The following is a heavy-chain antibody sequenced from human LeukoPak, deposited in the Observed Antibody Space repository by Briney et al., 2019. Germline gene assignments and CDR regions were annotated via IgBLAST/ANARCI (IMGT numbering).Heavy chain of an antibody. CDR3: ARGAFHTSSVWFDP. V-gene: IGHV4-34*01. D-gene: IGHD2-2*01. J-gene: IGHJ5*02. CDR1: GVSFSHYY. CDR2: INHRGTT. Sequence: PSETLSLTCAVSGVSFSHYYWSWLRQPPGKGLEWIGEINHRGTTNYTPSLKSRVAVSIDTSRNQFSLQVTSVTAADTAVFYCARGAFHTSSVWFDPWGQGTLVTVSS.